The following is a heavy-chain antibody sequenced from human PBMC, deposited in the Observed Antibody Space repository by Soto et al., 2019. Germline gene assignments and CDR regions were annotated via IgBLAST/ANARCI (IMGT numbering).Heavy chain of an antibody. D-gene: IGHD3-3*01. CDR2: ISYDGSNK. Sequence: PGGSLRLSCAASGFTFSSYAMHWVRQAPGKGLEWVAVISYDGSNKYYADSVKGRFTISRDNSKNTLYLQMNSLRAEDTAVYYWARKVFWSGYPFNYGGQETLVPVPS. V-gene: IGHV3-30-3*01. CDR3: ARKVFWSGYPFNY. J-gene: IGHJ4*02. CDR1: GFTFSSYA.